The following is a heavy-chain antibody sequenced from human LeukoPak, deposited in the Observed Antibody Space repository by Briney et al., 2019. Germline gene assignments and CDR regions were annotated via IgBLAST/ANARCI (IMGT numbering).Heavy chain of an antibody. J-gene: IGHJ4*02. Sequence: GRSLRLSCAASGFTFSSYGMHWVRQAPGNGLEWVAVIWYDGSNKYYADSVKGRFTISRDNSKNTLYLQMNSLRAEDTAVYYCARERLGELSLVDYWGQGTLVTVSS. CDR3: ARERLGELSLVDY. CDR1: GFTFSSYG. D-gene: IGHD3-16*02. V-gene: IGHV3-33*01. CDR2: IWYDGSNK.